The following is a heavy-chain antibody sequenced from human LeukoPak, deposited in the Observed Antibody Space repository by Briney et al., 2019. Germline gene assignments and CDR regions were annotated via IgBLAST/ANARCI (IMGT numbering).Heavy chain of an antibody. J-gene: IGHJ4*02. CDR3: ARRPTAMANHFDY. CDR1: GFTVSGNY. D-gene: IGHD5-18*01. V-gene: IGHV3-66*02. CDR2: IYSGGST. Sequence: GGSLRHSCAASGFTVSGNYMTWVRQAPGKGLEWVSVIYSGGSTYYADSVKGRFTISRDSSENTLYLQMNSLRPEDTAVYYCARRPTAMANHFDYWGQGTLVTVSS.